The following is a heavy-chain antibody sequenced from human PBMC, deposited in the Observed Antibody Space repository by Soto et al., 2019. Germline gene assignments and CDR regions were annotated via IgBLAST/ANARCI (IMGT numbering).Heavy chain of an antibody. CDR1: GDTFSSDT. CDR2: IIPMIDIP. Sequence: QVQLVQSGAEVKKPGSSVKLSCKTSGDTFSSDTLSWVRQAPGQGLEWMGRIIPMIDIPNYAQKFQGRVTITADKSTNTVNMGLSWLTSEDTAVYYCARDVGNFYGSGSYSKALDYWGQGTLVTVSS. CDR3: ARDVGNFYGSGSYSKALDY. D-gene: IGHD3-10*01. V-gene: IGHV1-69*04. J-gene: IGHJ4*02.